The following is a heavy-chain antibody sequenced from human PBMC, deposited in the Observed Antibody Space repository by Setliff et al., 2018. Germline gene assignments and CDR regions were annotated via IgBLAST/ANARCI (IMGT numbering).Heavy chain of an antibody. Sequence: PSETLSLTCTVSGGSISRYHWSWIRQPPGKGLEWIGYIQTSGTTNQNPSLKSRVTISIDTSKNQFSLKVNSVTAADTAIYYCARGLNSVSWTFAYWGQGSLVTVSS. CDR1: GGSISRYH. CDR2: IQTSGTT. D-gene: IGHD2-15*01. V-gene: IGHV4-4*08. CDR3: ARGLNSVSWTFAY. J-gene: IGHJ4*02.